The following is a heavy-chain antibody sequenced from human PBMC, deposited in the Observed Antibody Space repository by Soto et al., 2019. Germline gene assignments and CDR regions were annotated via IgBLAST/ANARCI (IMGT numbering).Heavy chain of an antibody. V-gene: IGHV4-61*01. J-gene: IGHJ4*02. CDR2: VYHTGRT. D-gene: IGHD3-3*01. CDR1: GGSFKIGSYS. Sequence: PSETLSLTCTVSGGSFKIGSYSWSWIRQPPGKGLERIGYVYHTGRTSYNPSLKSRVSISMDTSKNQFSLNLDSVTAADTAVYFCARDFAYFDSWGQGTLVTVSS. CDR3: ARDFAYFDS.